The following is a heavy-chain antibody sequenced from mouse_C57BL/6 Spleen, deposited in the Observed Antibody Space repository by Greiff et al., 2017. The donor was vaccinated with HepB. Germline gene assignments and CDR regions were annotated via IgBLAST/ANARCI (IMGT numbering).Heavy chain of an antibody. V-gene: IGHV1-76*01. D-gene: IGHD4-1*01. Sequence: VQLQQSGAELVRPGASVKLSCTASGYTFTDYYIHWVKQRPGQGLEWIARIYPGSGNTYYNEKFKGKATLTAAKSSSTASMQLSSLTSEDSAVYFCARNRDEGAWFAYWGQGTLVTVSA. J-gene: IGHJ3*01. CDR2: IYPGSGNT. CDR1: GYTFTDYY. CDR3: ARNRDEGAWFAY.